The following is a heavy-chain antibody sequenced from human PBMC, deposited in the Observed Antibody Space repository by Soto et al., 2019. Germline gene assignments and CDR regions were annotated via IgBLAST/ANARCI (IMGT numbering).Heavy chain of an antibody. CDR1: EFTFSTHA. CDR3: AKAGYCVSTSCYFPFDY. CDR2: ISGSGGST. D-gene: IGHD2-2*01. Sequence: GGSLRLSCAASEFTFSTHAMTWVRQAPGKGLEWVSSISGSGGSTYYADSVKGRFTISRDNSKNTLYLQMNSLRAEDAAVYSCAKAGYCVSTSCYFPFDYWGQGTLVTVSS. V-gene: IGHV3-23*01. J-gene: IGHJ4*02.